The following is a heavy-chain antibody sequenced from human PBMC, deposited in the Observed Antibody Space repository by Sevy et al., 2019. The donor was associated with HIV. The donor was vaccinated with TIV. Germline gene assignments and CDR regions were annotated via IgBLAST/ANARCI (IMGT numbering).Heavy chain of an antibody. CDR2: IWYDGSSK. J-gene: IGHJ4*02. Sequence: GGSLRLSCAASGFTFSSYGMHWVRQAPGKGLEWVALIWYDGSSKYYADSVKGRFTISRDNSKNTLNLQMNSLRAEDTAVYYWASGAYYYASRTENFDYWGQGTLVTVSS. D-gene: IGHD3-10*01. CDR1: GFTFSSYG. CDR3: ASGAYYYASRTENFDY. V-gene: IGHV3-33*01.